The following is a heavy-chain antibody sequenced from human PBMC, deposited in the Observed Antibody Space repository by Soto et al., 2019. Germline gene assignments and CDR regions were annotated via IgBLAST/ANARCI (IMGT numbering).Heavy chain of an antibody. Sequence: SVKVSCKASGGTFSSYAISWVRQAPGQGLEWMGGIIPIFGTANYAQKFQGRVTITADKSTSTAYMELSSLRSEDTAVYYCERDFSTDYGDYDPYYYYGMDVWGQGTTVTVSS. V-gene: IGHV1-69*06. J-gene: IGHJ6*02. CDR1: GGTFSSYA. CDR2: IIPIFGTA. D-gene: IGHD4-17*01. CDR3: ERDFSTDYGDYDPYYYYGMDV.